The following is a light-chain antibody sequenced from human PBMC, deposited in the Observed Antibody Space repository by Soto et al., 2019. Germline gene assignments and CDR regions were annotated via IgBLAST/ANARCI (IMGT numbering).Light chain of an antibody. CDR2: GAS. CDR3: QQYGSSPYT. V-gene: IGKV3-20*01. CDR1: QSVTTNY. J-gene: IGKJ2*01. Sequence: DIVLTQSPGTLSLSPGERAALSCRASQSVTTNYLAWYQRKPGQPPRLLVYGASSRATGVPDRFSGSGSGTDFTITISRLEPEDFAVYYCQQYGSSPYTFGQGTKLEIK.